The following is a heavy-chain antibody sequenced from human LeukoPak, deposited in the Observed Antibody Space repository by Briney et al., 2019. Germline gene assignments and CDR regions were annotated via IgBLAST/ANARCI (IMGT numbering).Heavy chain of an antibody. CDR2: TYPGDSDT. D-gene: IGHD4-17*01. Sequence: GESRKISCKGSGYSFTSYWIGGVRQLPGKGLGWMGITYPGDSDTRYSPSFQGQVTISADKSISTAYLQWSSLKASDTAMYYCAKLGDYGDYEVYGMDVWGQGTTVTVSS. V-gene: IGHV5-51*01. CDR1: GYSFTSYW. CDR3: AKLGDYGDYEVYGMDV. J-gene: IGHJ6*02.